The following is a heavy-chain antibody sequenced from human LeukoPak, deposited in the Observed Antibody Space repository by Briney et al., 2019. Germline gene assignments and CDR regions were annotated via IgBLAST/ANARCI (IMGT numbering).Heavy chain of an antibody. Sequence: PSETLSLTCAVYGGSFSGYYWSWIRQPPGKGLEWIGEINHSGSTNYSPSLKSRVTISVDTSKNQFSLKLSSVTAADTAVYYCARSGGYYDFWSGYQWGQGTLVTVSS. D-gene: IGHD3-3*01. CDR3: ARSGGYYDFWSGYQ. CDR1: GGSFSGYY. J-gene: IGHJ4*02. V-gene: IGHV4-34*01. CDR2: INHSGST.